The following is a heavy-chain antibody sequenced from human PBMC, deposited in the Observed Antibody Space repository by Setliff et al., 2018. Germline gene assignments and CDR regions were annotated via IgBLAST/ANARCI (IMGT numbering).Heavy chain of an antibody. CDR3: ARIRKGYTGYEGFDY. D-gene: IGHD5-12*01. Sequence: SGPTLVNPPQTLTLTCTFSGFSLSTSGMYVSWIRQPPGKALEWLGSIDWYDDKLYSTSLKTRLTISKDTYKKQVVLTMTDMDPMDTATYYCARIRKGYTGYEGFDYWGQGTLVTVSS. V-gene: IGHV2-70*17. J-gene: IGHJ4*02. CDR1: GFSLSTSGMY. CDR2: IDWYDDK.